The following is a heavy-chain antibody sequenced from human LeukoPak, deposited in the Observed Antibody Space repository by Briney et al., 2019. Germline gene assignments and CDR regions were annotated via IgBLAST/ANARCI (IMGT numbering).Heavy chain of an antibody. CDR1: GDSISSGSYY. CDR2: IYHSGST. D-gene: IGHD4-17*01. CDR3: ARVPYGDFYWYFDL. Sequence: SETLSLTCTVSGDSISSGSYYWSWIRQPPGKGLEWIGSIYHSGSTYYNPSLKSRVTISVDTSKNQFSLKLSSVTAADTAVYYCARVPYGDFYWYFDLWGRGTLVTVSS. V-gene: IGHV4-39*07. J-gene: IGHJ2*01.